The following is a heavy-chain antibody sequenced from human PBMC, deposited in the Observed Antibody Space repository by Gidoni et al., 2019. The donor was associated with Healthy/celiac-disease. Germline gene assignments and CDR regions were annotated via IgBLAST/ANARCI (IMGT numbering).Heavy chain of an antibody. J-gene: IGHJ3*02. Sequence: EVQLVESGGGLIPPGGSLRLSCAASGFTVSSNYMSWVRQAPGKGLEWVSVIYSGGSTYYADSGKGRFTISRDNSKNTLYLQMNSLRAEDTAVYYCARDLSGVKWELRRTTLTKGAFDIWGQGTMVTVSS. CDR1: GFTVSSNY. D-gene: IGHD1-26*01. V-gene: IGHV3-53*01. CDR2: IYSGGST. CDR3: ARDLSGVKWELRRTTLTKGAFDI.